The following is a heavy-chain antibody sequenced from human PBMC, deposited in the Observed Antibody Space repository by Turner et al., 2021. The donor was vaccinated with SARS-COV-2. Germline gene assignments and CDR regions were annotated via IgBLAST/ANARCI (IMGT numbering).Heavy chain of an antibody. Sequence: QLQLQESGPGLVKPSETLSLTCTVSGGSISSSSYYWGWIRQPPGKGLEWIGTVYYGGSTYYNPSVKSRVTISVDTSKNQFSLKLSYVTAADTAVYYCARLPYYYDSSGPIDYWGQGTLVTVSS. J-gene: IGHJ4*02. CDR2: VYYGGST. CDR3: ARLPYYYDSSGPIDY. D-gene: IGHD3-22*01. CDR1: GGSISSSSYY. V-gene: IGHV4-39*01.